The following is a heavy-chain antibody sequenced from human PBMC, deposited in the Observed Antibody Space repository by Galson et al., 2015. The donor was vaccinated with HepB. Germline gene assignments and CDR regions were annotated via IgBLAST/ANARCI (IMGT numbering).Heavy chain of an antibody. CDR2: ISSSSSTI. J-gene: IGHJ5*02. D-gene: IGHD4-17*01. CDR3: ARDSLTTVTPYNWFDP. CDR1: GFTFSSYS. V-gene: IGHV3-48*01. Sequence: SLRLSCAASGFTFSSYSMNWVRQAPGKGLEWVSYISSSSSTIYYADSVKGRFTISRDNAKNSLYLQMNSLRAEDTAVYYCARDSLTTVTPYNWFDPWGQGTLVTVST.